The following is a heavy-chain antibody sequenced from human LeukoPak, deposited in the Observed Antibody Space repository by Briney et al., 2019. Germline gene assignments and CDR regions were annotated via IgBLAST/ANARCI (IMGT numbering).Heavy chain of an antibody. Sequence: SETLSLTCTVSGGPITTYYLSWLRQSAGMGLEWIGRISGSGVITYNPSLKSRVILSLDTSNNHFSLKLISVTAADTAVYYCARDSGTTGEVKFDHWGQGMLVTVSS. D-gene: IGHD3-10*01. V-gene: IGHV4-4*07. CDR2: ISGSGVI. J-gene: IGHJ5*02. CDR1: GGPITTYY. CDR3: ARDSGTTGEVKFDH.